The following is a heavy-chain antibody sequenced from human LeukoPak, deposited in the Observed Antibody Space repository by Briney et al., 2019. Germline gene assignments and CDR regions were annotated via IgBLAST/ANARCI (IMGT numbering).Heavy chain of an antibody. CDR3: ARVRGYCSSTTCYYDY. V-gene: IGHV4-31*03. CDR2: IYYSGST. D-gene: IGHD2-2*01. Sequence: SSETLSLTCTVSGGSISSGGYYWSWIRQHPGKGLEWIGYIYYSGSTYYNPSLKSRVTISVDTSKNQFSLRLSSVTAADTAVYYCARVRGYCSSTTCYYDYWGQGTLVTASS. J-gene: IGHJ4*02. CDR1: GGSISSGGYY.